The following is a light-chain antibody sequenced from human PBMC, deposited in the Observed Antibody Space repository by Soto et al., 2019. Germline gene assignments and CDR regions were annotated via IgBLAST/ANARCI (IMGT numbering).Light chain of an antibody. CDR2: EVS. CDR1: SSDVGAYDY. Sequence: QSALTQPASVSGSPGQSITISCTGTSSDVGAYDYVSWYKQNPGKPPKLIISEVSDRPSVVSNRFSGSNSGNTASLNISGLQAEDEADYFCSSYTTTNTPWVFGGGTKLTVL. V-gene: IGLV2-14*01. CDR3: SSYTTTNTPWV. J-gene: IGLJ3*02.